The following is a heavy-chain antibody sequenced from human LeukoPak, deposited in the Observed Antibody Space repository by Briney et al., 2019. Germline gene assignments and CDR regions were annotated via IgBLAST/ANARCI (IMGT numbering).Heavy chain of an antibody. J-gene: IGHJ4*02. CDR2: INTYNGNT. CDR3: VRDDLVRGPGY. CDR1: GYTFTSYG. D-gene: IGHD3-10*01. V-gene: IGHV1-18*01. Sequence: ASVKVSCKASGYTFTSYGISWVRPSPGQGLEWMGWINTYNGNTNYAQKFQGRVTMTTDTSTSTAYMELRSLRSDDTAVYYCVRDDLVRGPGYWGQGSLVTVSS.